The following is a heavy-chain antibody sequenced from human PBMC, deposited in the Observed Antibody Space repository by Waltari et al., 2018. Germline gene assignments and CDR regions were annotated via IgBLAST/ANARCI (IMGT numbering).Heavy chain of an antibody. Sequence: EVQLVESGGGLVQPGGSLRLSCAASGFTFSSYWMSWVRQAPGKGLEWVANIKEDGGEIYYVDSVKGRFTISRDNAKNSLYLQMNSLRAEDTAMFYCTRGRVDFAYWGQGTLVTVSS. J-gene: IGHJ4*02. CDR1: GFTFSSYW. V-gene: IGHV3-7*01. CDR3: TRGRVDFAY. CDR2: IKEDGGEI.